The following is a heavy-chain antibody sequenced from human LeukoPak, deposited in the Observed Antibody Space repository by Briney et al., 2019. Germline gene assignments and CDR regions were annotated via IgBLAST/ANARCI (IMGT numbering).Heavy chain of an antibody. CDR2: ISSSGSTI. CDR3: AGGYCSGGSCHKYFDY. D-gene: IGHD2-15*01. CDR1: GFTFSDYY. Sequence: PGGSLRLSCAASGFTFSDYYMSWIRQAPGKGLEWVSYISSSGSTIYYADSVKGRFTISRDNAKNSLYLQMNSLRAEDTAVYYCAGGYCSGGSCHKYFDYWGQGTLVTVSS. V-gene: IGHV3-11*04. J-gene: IGHJ4*02.